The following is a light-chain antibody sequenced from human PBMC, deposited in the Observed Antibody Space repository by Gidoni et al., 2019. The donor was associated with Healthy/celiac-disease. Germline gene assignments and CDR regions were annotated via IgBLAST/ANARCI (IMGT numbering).Light chain of an antibody. CDR2: VAS. J-gene: IGKJ1*01. Sequence: EIVMTQSPATLSVSPGERATLSCRASQSVSSNLAWYQQKPGQAPRLLIYVASTRATGIPAMCSGSGSGTEFTLTISSLQSEDFAVYYCQQYNNWPPWTFXQXTKVEIK. CDR3: QQYNNWPPWT. CDR1: QSVSSN. V-gene: IGKV3-15*01.